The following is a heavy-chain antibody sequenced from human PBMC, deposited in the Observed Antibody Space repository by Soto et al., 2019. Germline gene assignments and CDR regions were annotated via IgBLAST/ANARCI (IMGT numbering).Heavy chain of an antibody. Sequence: SETLSLTCTVSGGSISSYYWSWIRQPPGKGLEWFGYIYYSGSTNYNPSLKSRVTISVDTSKNQFSLKLSSVTAADTAVYYCARGVRAYYDILTGYYSRYYYYGMDVWCQGTTVT. CDR1: GGSISSYY. CDR2: IYYSGST. D-gene: IGHD3-9*01. CDR3: ARGVRAYYDILTGYYSRYYYYGMDV. J-gene: IGHJ6*02. V-gene: IGHV4-59*08.